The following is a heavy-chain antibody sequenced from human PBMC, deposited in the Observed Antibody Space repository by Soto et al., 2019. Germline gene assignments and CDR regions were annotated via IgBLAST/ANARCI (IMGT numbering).Heavy chain of an antibody. V-gene: IGHV4-31*03. CDR1: GGSISRGGYY. CDR3: ARVSDYGDPYYFDY. CDR2: IYYSGST. Sequence: SETLSLTCTVSGGSISRGGYYWSWIRQHPGKGLEWIGYIYYSGSTYYNPSLKSRVTISVDTSKNQFSLKLSSVTAADTAVYYCARVSDYGDPYYFDYWGQGTLVTVSS. D-gene: IGHD4-17*01. J-gene: IGHJ4*02.